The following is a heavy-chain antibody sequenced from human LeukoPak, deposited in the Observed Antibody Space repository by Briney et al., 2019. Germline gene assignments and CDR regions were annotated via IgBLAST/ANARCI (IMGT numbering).Heavy chain of an antibody. D-gene: IGHD3-3*01. V-gene: IGHV4-59*01. CDR3: ARVVSSGYYLGAYYYYYMDV. Sequence: PSETLSLTCTLSGGSISSYYWSWIRQPPGKGLEWIGYIYYSGSTNYNPSLKSRVNISVDTSKNQFSLKLSSVTAADTAVYYCARVVSSGYYLGAYYYYYMDVWGKGTTVTVSS. CDR2: IYYSGST. CDR1: GGSISSYY. J-gene: IGHJ6*03.